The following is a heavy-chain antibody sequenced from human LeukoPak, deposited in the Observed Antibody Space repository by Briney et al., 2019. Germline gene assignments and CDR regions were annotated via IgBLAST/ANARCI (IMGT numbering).Heavy chain of an antibody. V-gene: IGHV3-30-3*01. D-gene: IGHD4-17*01. Sequence: GGSLRLSCAASGFTFSSYAMHWVRQAPGKGLQWLALTSDDGSAKYYADSVKGRFTISRDNSQNTLYLQMNSLRVEETATYYCARAPGGFHGDYSPIGYWGQGTLVTVSS. J-gene: IGHJ4*02. CDR2: TSDDGSAK. CDR1: GFTFSSYA. CDR3: ARAPGGFHGDYSPIGY.